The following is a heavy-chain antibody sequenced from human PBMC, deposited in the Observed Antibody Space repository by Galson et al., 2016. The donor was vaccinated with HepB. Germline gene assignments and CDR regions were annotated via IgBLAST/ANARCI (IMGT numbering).Heavy chain of an antibody. CDR2: ISPSGSL. CDR1: GASINSPNW. J-gene: IGHJ5*02. CDR3: TSVKWGCSGNSCVFDP. V-gene: IGHV4-4*02. D-gene: IGHD2-2*01. Sequence: SETLSLTCAVSGASINSPNWWTWVRQSPVKELEWIGEISPSGSLNYNPSLNSRVSMSLDKSRNYFSVKLTSVTAADTAVYYCTSVKWGCSGNSCVFDPWGRGTLVTVSS.